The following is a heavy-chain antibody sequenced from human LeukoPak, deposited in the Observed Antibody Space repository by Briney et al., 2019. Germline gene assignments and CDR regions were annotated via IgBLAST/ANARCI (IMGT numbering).Heavy chain of an antibody. V-gene: IGHV1-2*02. D-gene: IGHD6-19*01. CDR2: INPNSGGT. J-gene: IGHJ1*01. CDR3: ARDSSSGYYPGLYFQH. CDR1: GYTFTGYY. Sequence: AASVKVSCKASGYTFTGYYMHWVRQAPGQGLEWMGWINPNSGGTNYAQKFQGRVTMTRDTSISTAYMELSRLRSDDTAMYYCARDSSSGYYPGLYFQHWGQGTLVTVSS.